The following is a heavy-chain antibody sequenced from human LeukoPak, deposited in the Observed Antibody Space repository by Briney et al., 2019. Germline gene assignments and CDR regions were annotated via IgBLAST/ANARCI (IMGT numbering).Heavy chain of an antibody. CDR1: GGSISSSSYY. D-gene: IGHD1-20*01. Sequence: SETLSLTCTVSGGSISSSSYYWGWIRQPPGKGLEWIGYIYYSGSTNYNPSLKSRVTISVDTSKNQFSLKLSSVTAADTAVYYCARDRYNWSYWGQGTLVTVSS. V-gene: IGHV4-61*01. CDR2: IYYSGST. J-gene: IGHJ4*02. CDR3: ARDRYNWSY.